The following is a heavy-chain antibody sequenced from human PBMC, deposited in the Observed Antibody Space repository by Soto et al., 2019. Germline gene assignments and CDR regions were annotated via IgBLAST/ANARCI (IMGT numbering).Heavy chain of an antibody. V-gene: IGHV4-31*02. CDR2: IYYSGST. D-gene: IGHD5-12*01. CDR3: ARSSGYDPFDY. J-gene: IGHJ4*02. CDR1: GGSIRSGGYY. Sequence: QVQLQESGPGLVKPSQTLSLTCTVAGGSIRSGGYYWSWIRQHPGKGLEWIGYIYYSGSTYYNPSLESRVNISLDTSKNQFSLKLSSVTAADTAVYYCARSSGYDPFDYWGQGTLVTVSS.